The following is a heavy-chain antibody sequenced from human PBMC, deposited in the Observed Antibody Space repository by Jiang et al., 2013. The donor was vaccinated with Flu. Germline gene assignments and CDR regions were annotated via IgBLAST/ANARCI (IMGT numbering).Heavy chain of an antibody. V-gene: IGHV4-59*01. CDR1: GGSISSYY. D-gene: IGHD3-9*01. CDR3: ARENAVLGYFDWLPTPNWFDP. Sequence: LLKPSETLSLTCTVSGGSISSYYWSWIRQPPGKGLEWIGYIYYSGSTNYNPSLKSRVTISVDTSKNQFSLKLSSVTAADTAVYYCARENAVLGYFDWLPTPNWFDPWGQGTLVTVSS. J-gene: IGHJ5*02. CDR2: IYYSGST.